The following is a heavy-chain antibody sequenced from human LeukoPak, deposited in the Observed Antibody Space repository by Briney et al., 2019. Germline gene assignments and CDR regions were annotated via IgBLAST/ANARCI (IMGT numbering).Heavy chain of an antibody. J-gene: IGHJ6*03. CDR3: ARGAPNYDFWSGYYPPHYYYYMDV. CDR1: GSTFTSYG. CDR2: FSVYNGNT. Sequence: ASVKVSCKASGSTFTSYGISWERQAPGQGLGWMGWFSVYNGNTNYAYKVPGRVTMTTYTYTGTAYMELRMLRSDATAEEECARGAPNYDFWSGYYPPHYYYYMDVGGKGTTVTASS. D-gene: IGHD3-3*01. V-gene: IGHV1-18*01.